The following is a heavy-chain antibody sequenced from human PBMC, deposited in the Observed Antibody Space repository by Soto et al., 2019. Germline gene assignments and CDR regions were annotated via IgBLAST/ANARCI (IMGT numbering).Heavy chain of an antibody. CDR1: TFSSYX. V-gene: IGHV3-30-3*01. CDR3: ARDTDY. CDR2: ISYDRSNK. J-gene: IGHJ4*02. Sequence: TFSSYXXXWVXQAPGKGLEWVAVISYDRSNKYXADSVKXXXXXXXXXXXXXXXLQMNSLRAEDTAVYYCARDTDYWGQGTLVTVXS.